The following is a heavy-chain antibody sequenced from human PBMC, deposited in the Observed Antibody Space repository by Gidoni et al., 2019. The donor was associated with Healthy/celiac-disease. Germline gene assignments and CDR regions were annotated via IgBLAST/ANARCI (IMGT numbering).Heavy chain of an antibody. D-gene: IGHD6-19*01. CDR1: GYTFTSYS. Sequence: QVQLVQSGAEVKKPGASVKVSCKASGYTFTSYSMHWVRQAPGQGLEWMGIINPSGGSTSYAQKFQGRVTMTRDTSTSTVYMELSSLRSEDTAVYYCARDPNPSIAVAGGPPGYWGQGTLVTVSS. V-gene: IGHV1-46*01. CDR3: ARDPNPSIAVAGGPPGY. CDR2: INPSGGST. J-gene: IGHJ4*02.